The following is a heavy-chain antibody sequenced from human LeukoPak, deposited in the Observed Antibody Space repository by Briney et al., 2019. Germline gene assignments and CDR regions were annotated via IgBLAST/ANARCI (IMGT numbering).Heavy chain of an antibody. CDR2: TNEHGSEK. CDR3: TINEH. CDR1: GITFRGYW. Sequence: GGSLRLSCAASGITFRGYWMSWVRQAPGKGLEWVDNTNEHGSEKYYVDSVKGRFTISRDNAKNPLYLQMNSLRAEDTAIYYCTINEHWGQGTLVSVSS. D-gene: IGHD5-24*01. J-gene: IGHJ1*01. V-gene: IGHV3-7*01.